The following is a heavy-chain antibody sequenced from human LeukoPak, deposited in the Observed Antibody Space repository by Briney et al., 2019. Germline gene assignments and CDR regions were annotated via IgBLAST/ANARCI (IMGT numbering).Heavy chain of an antibody. CDR2: ISYDGSNK. CDR1: GFTFSSYA. D-gene: IGHD1-26*01. Sequence: GGSLRLSCAASGFTFSSYAMHWVRQAPGKGLEWVAVISYDGSNKYYADSVKGRFTISRDNSKNTLYLQMNSLRAEDTAVYYCAKETDPYGYSGSLSTFDYWGQGTLVTVSS. V-gene: IGHV3-30-3*01. J-gene: IGHJ4*02. CDR3: AKETDPYGYSGSLSTFDY.